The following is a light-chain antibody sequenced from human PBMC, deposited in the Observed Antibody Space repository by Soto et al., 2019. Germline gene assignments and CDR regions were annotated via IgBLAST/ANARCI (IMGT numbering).Light chain of an antibody. CDR1: SSDVGGYDY. Sequence: QSVLTQPPSASGSPGQSVTISCTRTSSDVGGYDYVSWYQQHPGKAPKLMIYEATIRPSGVSDRFSGSKSGNTASLTVSGLQAEDEADYYCSSYTGGNPSYVFGTGTKV. CDR3: SSYTGGNPSYV. V-gene: IGLV2-8*01. CDR2: EAT. J-gene: IGLJ1*01.